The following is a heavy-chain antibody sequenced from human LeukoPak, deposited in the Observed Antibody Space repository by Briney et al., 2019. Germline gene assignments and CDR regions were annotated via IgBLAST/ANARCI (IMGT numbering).Heavy chain of an antibody. J-gene: IGHJ4*02. V-gene: IGHV4-59*01. CDR2: IYYSGST. CDR3: ASGGGSYYY. D-gene: IGHD1-26*01. CDR1: GGSISSYY. Sequence: SETLSLTCTVSGGSISSYYWSWIRQPPGKGLEWIGYIYYSGSTNYNPSLKSRVTISVDTSKNQFSLKLSSVTAADTAVYYCASGGGSYYYWGQGTLVTVSS.